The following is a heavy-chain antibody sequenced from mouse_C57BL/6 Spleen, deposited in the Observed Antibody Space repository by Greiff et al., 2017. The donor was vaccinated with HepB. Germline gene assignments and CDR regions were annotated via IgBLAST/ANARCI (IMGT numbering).Heavy chain of an antibody. CDR2: INPYNGGT. CDR3: ARGGAPRTYYFDY. J-gene: IGHJ2*01. V-gene: IGHV1-19*01. CDR1: GYTFTDYY. Sequence: EVQLQQSGPVLVKPGASVKMSCKASGYTFTDYYMNWVKQSHGKSLEWIGVINPYNGGTSYNQKFKGKATLTVDKSSSTAYMELNSLTSEDSAVYYCARGGAPRTYYFDYWGQGTTLTVSS.